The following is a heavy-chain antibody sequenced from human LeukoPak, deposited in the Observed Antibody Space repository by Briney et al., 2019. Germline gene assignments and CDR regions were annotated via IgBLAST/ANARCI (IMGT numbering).Heavy chain of an antibody. D-gene: IGHD6-13*01. J-gene: IGHJ4*02. CDR1: GFTFSSYG. CDR2: IWYDGSNK. Sequence: GGSLRLSCAASGFTFSSYGMHWVRQAPGKGLEWVAVIWYDGSNKYYADSVKGRFTISRDNSKDTLYLQMNSLRAEDTAVYYCARGRSVAAGTTTISPFDYWGQGTLVTVSS. V-gene: IGHV3-33*01. CDR3: ARGRSVAAGTTTISPFDY.